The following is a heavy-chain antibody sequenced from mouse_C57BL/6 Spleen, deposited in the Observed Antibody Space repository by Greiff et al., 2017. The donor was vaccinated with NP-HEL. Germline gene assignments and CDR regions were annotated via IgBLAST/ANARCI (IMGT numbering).Heavy chain of an antibody. CDR3: AREGGKGYFDV. J-gene: IGHJ1*03. CDR1: GFTFSSYA. CDR2: ISDGGSYT. V-gene: IGHV5-4*01. Sequence: EVMLVESGGGLVKPGGSLKLSCAASGFTFSSYAMSWVRQTPEKRLEWVATISDGGSYTYYPDNVKGRFTFSRYNTKNNLYLQMSHLKSEDTAMYYCAREGGKGYFDVWGTGTTVTVSS.